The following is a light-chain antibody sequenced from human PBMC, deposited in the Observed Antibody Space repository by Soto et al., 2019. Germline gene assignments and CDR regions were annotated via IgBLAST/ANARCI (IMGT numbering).Light chain of an antibody. CDR1: SSDVGGYNY. CDR3: SSFTASSTWV. V-gene: IGLV2-14*01. J-gene: IGLJ3*02. Sequence: QSALTQPASVSGSPGQSITISCTGTSSDVGGYNYVSWYQQHPGKAPKLMIYDVTTRPSGVSSRFSGSKSGNTASLTISGLQAEDEADYCCSSFTASSTWVFGAGTKLTVL. CDR2: DVT.